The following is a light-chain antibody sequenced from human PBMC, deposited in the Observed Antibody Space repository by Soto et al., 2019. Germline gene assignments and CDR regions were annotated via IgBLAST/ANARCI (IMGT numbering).Light chain of an antibody. CDR1: QSVSSN. V-gene: IGKV3-15*01. Sequence: EIVMTQSPATLSVSPGERATLSCRASQSVSSNLAWYQQKPGQAPRLLIYAASTRATGIPARFSGSGSGTEFTLTISSLQSEDFAVYYCQQYNNWPRETFGQGTKVEIK. CDR3: QQYNNWPRET. J-gene: IGKJ1*01. CDR2: AAS.